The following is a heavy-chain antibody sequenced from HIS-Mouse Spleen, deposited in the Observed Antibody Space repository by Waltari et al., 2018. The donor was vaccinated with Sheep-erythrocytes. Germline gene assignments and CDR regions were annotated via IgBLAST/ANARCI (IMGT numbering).Heavy chain of an antibody. CDR1: GGSISSGGYY. Sequence: QVQLQESGPGLVKPSQTLSLTCTVSGGSISSGGYYWSWFRQHPGKGLEWIGYIDYSGSTYYHPSLKSRVTISVDTSKNQFSLKLSSVTAADTAVYYCARDRLGIFGYWGQGTLVTVSS. CDR3: ARDRLGIFGY. CDR2: IDYSGST. D-gene: IGHD7-27*01. V-gene: IGHV4-31*03. J-gene: IGHJ4*02.